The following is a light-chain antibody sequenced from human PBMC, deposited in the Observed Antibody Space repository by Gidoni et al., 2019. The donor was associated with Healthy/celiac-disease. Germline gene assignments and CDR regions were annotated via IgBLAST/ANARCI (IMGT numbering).Light chain of an antibody. CDR2: DAS. Sequence: DIQITQSPSSLSASVGDRVTITCQTSQDISNYLNWYQQKPGKAPKLLIYDASNLEGGVPSRSSRRGARKDFTFTSSRLQHEDIAKYYWQQYDNLLTFGGXTKVEIK. J-gene: IGKJ4*01. CDR1: QDISNY. V-gene: IGKV1-33*01. CDR3: QQYDNLLT.